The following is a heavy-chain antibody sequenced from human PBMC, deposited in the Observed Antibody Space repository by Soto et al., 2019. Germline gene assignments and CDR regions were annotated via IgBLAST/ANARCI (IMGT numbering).Heavy chain of an antibody. Sequence: ASVKVSCKASGYTFTSYAMHWVRQAPGQRLGWMGWINAGNGNTKYSQKFQGRVTITRDTSASTAYMELSSLRSEDTAVYYCATEYSSGYYYYFDYWGQGTLVTVSS. CDR2: INAGNGNT. D-gene: IGHD3-22*01. V-gene: IGHV1-3*01. CDR3: ATEYSSGYYYYFDY. CDR1: GYTFTSYA. J-gene: IGHJ4*02.